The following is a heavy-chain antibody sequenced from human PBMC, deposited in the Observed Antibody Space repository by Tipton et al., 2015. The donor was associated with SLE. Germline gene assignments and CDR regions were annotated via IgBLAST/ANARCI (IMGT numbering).Heavy chain of an antibody. J-gene: IGHJ4*02. D-gene: IGHD6-25*01. CDR1: GGSFSGYY. CDR3: ARGPGSVDY. V-gene: IGHV4-34*01. CDR2: INHSGST. Sequence: LRLSCAVYGGSFSGYYWSWIRQPPGKGLEWIGEINHSGSTNYNPSLKSRVTISVDTSKNQFSLKLSSVTAADTAVYYCARGPGSVDYWGQGTLVTVSS.